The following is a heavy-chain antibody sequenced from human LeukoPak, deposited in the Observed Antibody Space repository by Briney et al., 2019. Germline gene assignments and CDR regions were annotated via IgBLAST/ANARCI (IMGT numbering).Heavy chain of an antibody. CDR1: GGTFSSYA. CDR2: IIPIFGTA. CDR3: ATNPPEYYYDSSGYYADY. J-gene: IGHJ4*02. D-gene: IGHD3-22*01. V-gene: IGHV1-69*13. Sequence: ASVKVSCKASGGTFSSYAISWVRQAPGQGLEWMGGIIPIFGTANYAQKFQGRVTITADESTSTAYMELSSLRSEDTAVYYCATNPPEYYYDSSGYYADYWGQETLVTVSS.